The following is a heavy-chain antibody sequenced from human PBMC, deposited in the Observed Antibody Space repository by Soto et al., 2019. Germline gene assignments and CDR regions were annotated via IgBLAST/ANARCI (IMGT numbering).Heavy chain of an antibody. CDR1: GGSISSSSYY. CDR3: ARLIPRSIAVAGT. Sequence: SETLSLTCTVSGGSISSSSYYWGWIRQPPGKGLEWIGSIYYSWSTYYNPSLKSRVTISVDTSKNQFSLKLSFVTAADTAVYYCARLIPRSIAVAGTWGQGTLVTVSS. D-gene: IGHD6-19*01. J-gene: IGHJ4*02. V-gene: IGHV4-39*01. CDR2: IYYSWST.